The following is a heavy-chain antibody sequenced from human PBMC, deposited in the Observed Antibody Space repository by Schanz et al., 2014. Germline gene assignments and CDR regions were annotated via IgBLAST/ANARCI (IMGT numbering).Heavy chain of an antibody. CDR2: IRGSGGST. Sequence: VQLVESGGGLAQPGGSLRLSCAASGFTFSNYAMNWVRQAPGKGLKWVSGIRGSGGSTYYADSVKGRFTISRDNSKNTLYLQMNSLRAEDTAVYYCAVLGGFGELPLDYRGQGTLVTVSS. CDR1: GFTFSNYA. D-gene: IGHD3-10*01. V-gene: IGHV3-23*04. J-gene: IGHJ4*02. CDR3: AVLGGFGELPLDY.